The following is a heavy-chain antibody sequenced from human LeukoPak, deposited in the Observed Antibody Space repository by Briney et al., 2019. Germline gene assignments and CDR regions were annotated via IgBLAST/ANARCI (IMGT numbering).Heavy chain of an antibody. Sequence: PSETLSLTCTVSGASITNYYWNWIRQPPGKGLEWIGYFYYSGSDNYNPSLKSRITISVDTSKNQFSLELSSVTAADTAVYYCVRGYCSGATCYHFDYWGQGTLATVSS. D-gene: IGHD2-15*01. CDR2: FYYSGSD. CDR1: GASITNYY. J-gene: IGHJ4*02. CDR3: VRGYCSGATCYHFDY. V-gene: IGHV4-59*01.